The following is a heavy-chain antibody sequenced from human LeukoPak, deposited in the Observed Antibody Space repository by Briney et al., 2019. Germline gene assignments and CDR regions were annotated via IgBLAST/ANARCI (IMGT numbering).Heavy chain of an antibody. CDR3: AAPYTSSWFDQ. CDR2: IVVDSDNT. V-gene: IGHV1-58*01. CDR1: GFTFTSRSA. D-gene: IGHD6-13*01. Sequence: AAAVKLSCKSSGFTFTSRSAVQWVRQARGQRHEWIGWIVVDSDNTNYAENFQERVTITRDMSASTSYMELSSLRSEDTAVYFCAAPYTSSWFDQWGQGTLVTVSS. J-gene: IGHJ5*02.